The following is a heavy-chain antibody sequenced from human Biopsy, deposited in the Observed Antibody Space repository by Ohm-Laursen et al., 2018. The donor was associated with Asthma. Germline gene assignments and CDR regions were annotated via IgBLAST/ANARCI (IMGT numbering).Heavy chain of an antibody. CDR3: AKESGSNYAFDI. Sequence: SLRLSCAASGFTFSSYGMHWVRQAPGKGLEWVAVISYDGSNKYYADSVKGRFTISRDNSKNTLYLQINSLRAEDTAVYYCAKESGSNYAFDIWGQGTMVTVSS. J-gene: IGHJ3*02. D-gene: IGHD1-1*01. CDR1: GFTFSSYG. CDR2: ISYDGSNK. V-gene: IGHV3-30*18.